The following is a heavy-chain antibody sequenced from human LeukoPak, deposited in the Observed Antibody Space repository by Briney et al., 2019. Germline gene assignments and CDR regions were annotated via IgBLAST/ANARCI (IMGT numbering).Heavy chain of an antibody. Sequence: PSETLSLTCAVYGGSFSGYSWSWIRQPPGKGLEWIGYIYHSGSTYYNPSLKSRVTISVDRSKNQFSLKLSSVTAADTAVYYCARSIMITFGGVIAPPFDYWGQGTLVTVSS. J-gene: IGHJ4*02. CDR3: ARSIMITFGGVIAPPFDY. CDR2: IYHSGST. CDR1: GGSFSGYS. D-gene: IGHD3-16*02. V-gene: IGHV4-30-2*01.